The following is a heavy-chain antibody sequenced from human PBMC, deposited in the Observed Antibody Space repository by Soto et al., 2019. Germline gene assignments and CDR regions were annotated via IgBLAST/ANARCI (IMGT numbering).Heavy chain of an antibody. V-gene: IGHV4-59*01. CDR1: TGSINGYY. D-gene: IGHD2-2*01. CDR2: IYSSGST. J-gene: IGHJ6*02. Sequence: SETLSLTCGVSTGSINGYYWNWIRQSPGKGLEWIAFIYSSGSTNYNPSLKSRATISVDRSKNQVSLKLTSVTAADTAVYYCARGKRDSTSCLDVWGQGTTVTVSS. CDR3: ARGKRDSTSCLDV.